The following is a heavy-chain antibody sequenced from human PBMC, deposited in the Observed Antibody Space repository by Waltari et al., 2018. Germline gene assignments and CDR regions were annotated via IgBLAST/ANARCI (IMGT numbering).Heavy chain of an antibody. V-gene: IGHV1-18*01. CDR2: INGERGNT. J-gene: IGHJ6*02. CDR1: GYTFTRYG. Sequence: QVQLVQSGGEVKKPGASVKVSCRASGYTFTRYGISWVGQAPGQGLEWMGWINGERGNTQNVESLQGRITMTTDTSTSTVYMELRSLRADDTAIYYCARDAAFLERRFYQNGMDIWGQGTTITVSS. CDR3: ARDAAFLERRFYQNGMDI. D-gene: IGHD1-1*01.